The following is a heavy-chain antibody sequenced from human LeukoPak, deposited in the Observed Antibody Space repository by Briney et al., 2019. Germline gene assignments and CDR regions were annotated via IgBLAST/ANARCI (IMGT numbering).Heavy chain of an antibody. V-gene: IGHV4-4*09. J-gene: IGHJ5*02. CDR1: GDSISTYY. CDR3: AKTGRPNNSGWYRWFDP. D-gene: IGHD6-19*01. Sequence: SETLSLTCTVSGDSISTYYWSWIRQPPGKGLEWIGCICNSGGTNYNPSLTSRVTISVDTSRNKFSMNLSSVTAADTAVYYCAKTGRPNNSGWYRWFDPWGQGTLVTVSS. CDR2: ICNSGGT.